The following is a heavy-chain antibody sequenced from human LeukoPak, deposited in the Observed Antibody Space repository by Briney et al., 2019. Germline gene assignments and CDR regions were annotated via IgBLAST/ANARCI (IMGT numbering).Heavy chain of an antibody. CDR3: ASSGLGYCSSTSCYVFDY. V-gene: IGHV4-4*07. CDR1: GGSISSYY. CDR2: IYTSGST. Sequence: SSETLSLTCTVSGGSISSYYWSWIRQPAGKGLEWIGRIYTSGSTNYNPSLKSRVTMSVDTSKNQFSLKLSSVTAADTAVYYCASSGLGYCSSTSCYVFDYWGQGTLVTVSS. D-gene: IGHD2-2*01. J-gene: IGHJ4*02.